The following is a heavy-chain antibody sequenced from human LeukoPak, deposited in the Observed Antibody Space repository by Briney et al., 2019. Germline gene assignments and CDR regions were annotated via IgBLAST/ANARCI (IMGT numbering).Heavy chain of an antibody. CDR2: ISAYNGNT. J-gene: IGHJ4*02. D-gene: IGHD1-26*01. Sequence: GASVKVSCKASGYTFTGYYMHWVRQAPGQGLEWMGWISAYNGNTNYAQKLQGRVTMTTDTSTSTAYMELRSLRSDDTAVYYCARSSVGATTYYFDYWGQGTLVTVSS. CDR1: GYTFTGYY. V-gene: IGHV1-18*04. CDR3: ARSSVGATTYYFDY.